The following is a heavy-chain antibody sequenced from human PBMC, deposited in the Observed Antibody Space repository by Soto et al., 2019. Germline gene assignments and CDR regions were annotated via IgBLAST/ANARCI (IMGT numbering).Heavy chain of an antibody. Sequence: SETLSLTCSVSGGSLISSSGFFWGWIRQPPGKGLEWIGHVYYSGNTYYNPSVESRLTMSVDTSKNQFSLKLRSVTAADTAVYYCGRRGDILSGYFDYWSQGTLVT. D-gene: IGHD3-9*01. CDR2: VYYSGNT. CDR1: GGSLISSSGFF. J-gene: IGHJ4*02. CDR3: GRRGDILSGYFDY. V-gene: IGHV4-39*01.